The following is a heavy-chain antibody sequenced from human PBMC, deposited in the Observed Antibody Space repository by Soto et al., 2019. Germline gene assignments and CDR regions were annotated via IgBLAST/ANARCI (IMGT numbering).Heavy chain of an antibody. Sequence: QVQLQESGPGLVKPSQTLSLTCTVSGGSISSGDYYWSWIRQPPGKGLEWIGYIYYSGSTYYNPSLKSRVTISVDTSKNQFSLKLSSVTAADTAVYYCAREAAYYDILTGYYGYNWFDPWGQGTLVTVSS. CDR3: AREAAYYDILTGYYGYNWFDP. CDR1: GGSISSGDYY. D-gene: IGHD3-9*01. CDR2: IYYSGST. J-gene: IGHJ5*02. V-gene: IGHV4-30-4*01.